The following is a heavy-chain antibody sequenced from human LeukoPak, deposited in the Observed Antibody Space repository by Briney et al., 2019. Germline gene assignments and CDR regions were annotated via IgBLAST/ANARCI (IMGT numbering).Heavy chain of an antibody. CDR2: IYTSWRT. Sequence: SETLSLTCTVSRGSLSSYHRNWVRQPAGKGLEWIGRIYTSWRTDYIPSLKSRATMSVYTSNNRFSLKLRSATAADTGIYYCARGWENSSVWYHWFDPWGQGTLVSVSS. CDR3: ARGWENSSVWYHWFDP. J-gene: IGHJ5*02. D-gene: IGHD6-19*01. V-gene: IGHV4-4*07. CDR1: RGSLSSYH.